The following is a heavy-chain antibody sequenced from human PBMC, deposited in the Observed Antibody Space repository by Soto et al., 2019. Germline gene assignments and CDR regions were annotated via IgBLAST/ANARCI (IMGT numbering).Heavy chain of an antibody. J-gene: IGHJ6*02. D-gene: IGHD3-10*01. V-gene: IGHV3-23*01. CDR3: ASSSGDLDVYGMDI. CDR2: VTGGGHTT. CDR1: GCTFSRYA. Sequence: EAQLLESGGGLVQPGGSLRLSCAASGCTFSRYAMSWVRQAPGNGLEWVSTVTGGGHTTYNADSVNGRFTIARDNSKNTLYLQMNNLRAEDTAIYYCASSSGDLDVYGMDIWGPGTTVTVSS.